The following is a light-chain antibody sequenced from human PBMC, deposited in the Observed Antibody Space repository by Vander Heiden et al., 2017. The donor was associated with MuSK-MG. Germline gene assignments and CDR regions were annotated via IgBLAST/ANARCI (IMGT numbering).Light chain of an antibody. Sequence: EIVMTQSPETLSLSPGERVTLSCRASQSVTSNLAWYQQKPGQAPRLLIYGARTRATGVPARFSGSGYGTEFTLTISSRLSEDFAVYFCQQNNDWPPYTFGQGTKLETK. J-gene: IGKJ2*01. CDR1: QSVTSN. CDR3: QQNNDWPPYT. CDR2: GAR. V-gene: IGKV3-15*01.